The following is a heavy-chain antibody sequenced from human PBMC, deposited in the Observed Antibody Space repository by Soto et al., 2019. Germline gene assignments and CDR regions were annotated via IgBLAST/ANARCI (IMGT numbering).Heavy chain of an antibody. D-gene: IGHD4-17*01. V-gene: IGHV3-23*01. CDR3: AKASREVTMDLYFQH. Sequence: GGSLRLSCAASGFTFSSYGMRWVRQAPGKGLEWVSVIWCGGGSKYYADSVKGRFTISRDNSKNTLYLQMNSLRAEDTAVYYCAKASREVTMDLYFQHWGQGTLVTVSS. CDR2: IWCGGGSK. CDR1: GFTFSSYG. J-gene: IGHJ1*01.